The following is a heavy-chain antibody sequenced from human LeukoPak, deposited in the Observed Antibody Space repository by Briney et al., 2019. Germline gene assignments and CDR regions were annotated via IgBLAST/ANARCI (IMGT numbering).Heavy chain of an antibody. D-gene: IGHD1-1*01. V-gene: IGHV3-7*03. CDR2: IKYDGSEK. Sequence: PGGSLRLSCTASGFIFSSYWMSWVRQAPGKGLEWVANIKYDGSEKYYVDSVKGRFTISRDNAKNSSFLQMNSLRAEDTAVYYCAREPPRERWFDTWGQGSLVTVYS. CDR1: GFIFSSYW. CDR3: AREPPRERWFDT. J-gene: IGHJ5*02.